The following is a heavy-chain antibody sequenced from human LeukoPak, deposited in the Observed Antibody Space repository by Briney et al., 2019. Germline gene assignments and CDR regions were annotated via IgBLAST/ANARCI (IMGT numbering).Heavy chain of an antibody. D-gene: IGHD3-9*01. CDR3: AKSPLRYFDWLWGN. CDR1: AFIFSGHW. Sequence: GSLRLSCEGSAFIFSGHWMNWVPQTPGKGLEWVASIKEDGSERQYVDSVKGRFSISRDNTKGSLFLQLNSLRAEDTAVYYCAKSPLRYFDWLWGNWGQGTLVTVSS. V-gene: IGHV3-7*03. J-gene: IGHJ4*02. CDR2: IKEDGSER.